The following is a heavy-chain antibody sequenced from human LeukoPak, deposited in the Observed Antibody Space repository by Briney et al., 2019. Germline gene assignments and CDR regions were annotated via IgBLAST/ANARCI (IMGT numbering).Heavy chain of an antibody. D-gene: IGHD3-10*01. CDR2: IYYSGST. CDR1: GGSISSSSYY. CDR3: ARIITMVRGVIILAPFEFDY. Sequence: SETLSLTCTVTGGSISSSSYYWGWIRQPPGKGLEWIGSIYYSGSTYYNPSLKSRVTISVDTSKNQFSLKLSSVTAADTAVYYCARIITMVRGVIILAPFEFDYWGQGTLVTVSS. V-gene: IGHV4-39*01. J-gene: IGHJ4*02.